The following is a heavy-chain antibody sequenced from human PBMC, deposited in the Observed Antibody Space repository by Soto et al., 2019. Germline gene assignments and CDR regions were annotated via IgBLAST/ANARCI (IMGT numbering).Heavy chain of an antibody. CDR1: GGSISGSNYT. J-gene: IGHJ4*02. Sequence: SETLSLTCAVSGGSISGSNYTWGWLHQSRGKGPEWIGSVFSTGVTSYNPSLESRVSVPVDTSKNQFSLKVSGVSAADTAVYYCATSQKGYNWNYFDHWGQGALVTVS. V-gene: IGHV4-39*01. CDR3: ATSQKGYNWNYFDH. CDR2: VFSTGVT. D-gene: IGHD1-20*01.